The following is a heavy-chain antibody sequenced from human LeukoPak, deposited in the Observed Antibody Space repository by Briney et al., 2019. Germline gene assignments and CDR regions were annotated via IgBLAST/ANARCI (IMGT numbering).Heavy chain of an antibody. Sequence: PGGSLRLSCAASGFTFDDYGMSWVRQAPGKGLGWVSGINWNGGSTGYADSVKGRFTISRDNAKNSLYLQMNSLRAEDTALYYCARALSGYDSSGYWAGPARYYFDYWGQGTLVTVSS. CDR2: INWNGGST. D-gene: IGHD3-22*01. V-gene: IGHV3-20*04. CDR1: GFTFDDYG. CDR3: ARALSGYDSSGYWAGPARYYFDY. J-gene: IGHJ4*02.